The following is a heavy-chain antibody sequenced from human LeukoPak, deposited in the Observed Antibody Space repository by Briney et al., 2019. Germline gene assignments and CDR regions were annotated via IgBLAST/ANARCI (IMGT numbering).Heavy chain of an antibody. V-gene: IGHV3-9*01. J-gene: IGHJ4*02. CDR1: GFTFDDYA. CDR2: ISWNSGSI. D-gene: IGHD6-13*01. Sequence: GGSLRLSCAASGFTFDDYAMHWVRQAPGKGLEWVSGISWNSGSIGYADSVKGRFTISRDNAKNPLYLQMNSLRAEDTAIYYCATSTAAAGTDWGQGTLVTVSS. CDR3: ATSTAAAGTD.